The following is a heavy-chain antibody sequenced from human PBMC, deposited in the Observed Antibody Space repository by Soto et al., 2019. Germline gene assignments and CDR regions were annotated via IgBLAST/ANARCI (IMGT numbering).Heavy chain of an antibody. Sequence: QITLKESGPTLVKPTQTLTLTCTFSGFSLRTSGVGVGWIRQPPGKALEWLALIYWDNDKRYTPSLKSRLTITKDTSENQVILTMTKMDPADTGNYYGAQSRCGGDCLQYYASHYYYGVDVWGQGTTVTVSS. CDR2: IYWDNDK. V-gene: IGHV2-5*02. D-gene: IGHD2-21*02. CDR3: AQSRCGGDCLQYYASHYYYGVDV. CDR1: GFSLRTSGVG. J-gene: IGHJ6*02.